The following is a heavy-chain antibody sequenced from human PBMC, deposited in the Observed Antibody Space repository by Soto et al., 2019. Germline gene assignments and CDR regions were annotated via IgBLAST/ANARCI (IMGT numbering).Heavy chain of an antibody. CDR2: INPSGGST. V-gene: IGHV1-46*01. CDR1: GYTFTSYY. D-gene: IGHD4-4*01. Sequence: GASVKVSCKASGYTFTSYYMHWVRQAPGQGLEWMGIINPSGGSTSYAQKFQGRVTMTRDTSTSTVYMELSSLRSEDTAVYYCGTTVTRPHYYYYGMDVWGQGTTVTVSS. CDR3: GTTVTRPHYYYYGMDV. J-gene: IGHJ6*02.